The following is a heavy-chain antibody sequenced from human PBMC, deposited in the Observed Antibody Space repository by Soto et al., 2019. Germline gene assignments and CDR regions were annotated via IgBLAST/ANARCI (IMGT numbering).Heavy chain of an antibody. Sequence: QLQLQESGSRLVRPSETLSLTCAVSGGSFSSGGYSWSWIRQPPGKGLEWIGYMYHTGSTFYNPSLKSRVSISLDRSKDQFSLKVNSETAADTAVYYCARQDKSGHNWFDPWGQGILVTVSS. CDR2: MYHTGST. D-gene: IGHD2-15*01. CDR1: GGSFSSGGYS. CDR3: ARQDKSGHNWFDP. J-gene: IGHJ5*02. V-gene: IGHV4-30-2*01.